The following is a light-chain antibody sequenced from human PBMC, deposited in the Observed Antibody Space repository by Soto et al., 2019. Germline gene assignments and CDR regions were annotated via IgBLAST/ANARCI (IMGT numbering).Light chain of an antibody. CDR2: GSS. V-gene: IGKV3-15*01. Sequence: IVMTQSPATLSVSPGERATLSCRASQTISANLAWYHQRPVQAPRRLIYGSSTRSAGIPARFSGSGSGTDFTLSICSLEPEDSAVYYCQQRHMWTITFGQGTRLEI. CDR3: QQRHMWTIT. CDR1: QTISAN. J-gene: IGKJ5*01.